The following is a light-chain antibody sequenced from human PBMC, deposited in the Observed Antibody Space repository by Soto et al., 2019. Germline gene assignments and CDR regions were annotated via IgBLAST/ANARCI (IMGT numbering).Light chain of an antibody. Sequence: DIQMTQSPSTLSASVGDRVTISCRASRTISNWLAWYQQKPGKAPKLLIYDASSLESGVPSRFSGSGSGPEFTLTISSLQPDDFATYYCQQYKTYPGTFGQGTKVDIK. CDR2: DAS. CDR1: RTISNW. CDR3: QQYKTYPGT. V-gene: IGKV1-5*01. J-gene: IGKJ1*01.